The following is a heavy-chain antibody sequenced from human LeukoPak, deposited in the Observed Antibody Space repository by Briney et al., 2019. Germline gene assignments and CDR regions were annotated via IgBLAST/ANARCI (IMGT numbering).Heavy chain of an antibody. CDR3: ARHTVVGAPFDY. CDR2: IYYSGST. Sequence: SETLSLTCTVSGGSISSYYWSWIRQPPGKGLEWIGYIYYSGSTNYNPSLKSRVTISVDTSKNQFSLKLSSVTAADTAVYYCARHTVVGAPFDYWGQGTLVTVSS. CDR1: GGSISSYY. J-gene: IGHJ4*02. D-gene: IGHD1-26*01. V-gene: IGHV4-59*01.